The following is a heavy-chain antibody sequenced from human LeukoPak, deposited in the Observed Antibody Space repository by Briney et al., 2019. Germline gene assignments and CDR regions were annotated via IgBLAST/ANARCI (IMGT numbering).Heavy chain of an antibody. CDR3: ARAGPMVLDYFDY. V-gene: IGHV3-74*01. CDR2: INSDGSST. Sequence: PGGSLRLSCAASGFTFSSYWMHWVRQAPGKGLVWVSRINSDGSSTSYADSVKGRFTISRDNSKNTLYLQMNSLRAEDTAVYYCARAGPMVLDYFDYWGQGTLVTVSS. J-gene: IGHJ4*02. D-gene: IGHD3-10*01. CDR1: GFTFSSYW.